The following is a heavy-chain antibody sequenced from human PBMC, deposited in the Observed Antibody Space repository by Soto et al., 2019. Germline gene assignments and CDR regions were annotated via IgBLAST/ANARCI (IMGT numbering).Heavy chain of an antibody. CDR1: GGTFSSYA. CDR2: IIPIFGTA. Sequence: QVQLVQSGAEVKKPGSSVKVSCKASGGTFSSYAISWVRQAPGQGLEWMGGIIPIFGTANYAQKFQGRVTITADKSTSTAYMELSSLRSEDTAVYYCAREVYCRGGSCYGLAWFDPWGQGTLVTVSS. D-gene: IGHD2-15*01. V-gene: IGHV1-69*06. CDR3: AREVYCRGGSCYGLAWFDP. J-gene: IGHJ5*02.